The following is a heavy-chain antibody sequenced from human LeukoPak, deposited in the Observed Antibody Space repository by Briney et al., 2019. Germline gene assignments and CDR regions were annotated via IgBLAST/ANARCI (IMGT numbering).Heavy chain of an antibody. J-gene: IGHJ6*02. CDR3: ARELHDYGDSGGYYYYGMDV. CDR2: ISANNGNT. CDR1: GYTFTTYG. Sequence: ASVKVSCKASGYTFTTYGISWVRQAPGQGLEWMGWISANNGNTNYAQKFQGRVTITRDTSASTAYMELSSLRSEDTAVYYCARELHDYGDSGGYYYYGMDVWGQGTTVTVSS. V-gene: IGHV1-18*01. D-gene: IGHD4-17*01.